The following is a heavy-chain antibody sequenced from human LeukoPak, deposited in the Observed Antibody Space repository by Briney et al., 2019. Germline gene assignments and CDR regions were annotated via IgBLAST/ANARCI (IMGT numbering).Heavy chain of an antibody. J-gene: IGHJ5*02. V-gene: IGHV1-69*05. CDR3: ARGRGIAVAGTRWFDP. CDR2: IIPIFGTA. Sequence: GASVKVSCEASGGTFSSYAISWVRQAPGQGLEWMGRIIPIFGTANYAQKFQGRVTITTDESTSTAYMELSSLRSEDTAVYYCARGRGIAVAGTRWFDPWGQGTLVTVSS. CDR1: GGTFSSYA. D-gene: IGHD6-19*01.